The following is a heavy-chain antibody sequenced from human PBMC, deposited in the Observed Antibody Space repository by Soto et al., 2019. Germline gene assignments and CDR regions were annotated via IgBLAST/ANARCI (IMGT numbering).Heavy chain of an antibody. CDR2: IDPSDSYT. CDR1: GYSFTSYW. D-gene: IGHD6-13*01. J-gene: IGHJ6*02. Sequence: LGESLKISCKGSGYSFTSYWISWVRQMPGKGLEWMGRIDPSDSYTNYSPSFQGHVTISADKSISTAYLQWSSLKASDTAMYYCARLPVAAAGTDYYYGMDVWGQGTTVTVSS. V-gene: IGHV5-10-1*01. CDR3: ARLPVAAAGTDYYYGMDV.